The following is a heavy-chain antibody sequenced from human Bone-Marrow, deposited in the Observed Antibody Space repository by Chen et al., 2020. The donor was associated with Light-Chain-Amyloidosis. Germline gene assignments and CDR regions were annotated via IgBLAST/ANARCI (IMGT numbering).Heavy chain of an antibody. CDR1: GVSVRSHY. V-gene: IGHV4-59*02. CDR3: ARWEESLKAFDI. Sequence: QVQLQESGPGLVKSSETLSLACTVSGVSVRSHYWNWIRQPPGKSLEWIGYVLYTGAAKYKPSLNSRVTMSVDTSTNQFSLKVTSLTAADTAVYYCARWEESLKAFDIWGQGTMVTVSS. CDR2: VLYTGAA. D-gene: IGHD1-26*01. J-gene: IGHJ3*02.